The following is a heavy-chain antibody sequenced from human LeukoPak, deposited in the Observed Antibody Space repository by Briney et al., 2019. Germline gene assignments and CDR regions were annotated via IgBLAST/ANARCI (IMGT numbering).Heavy chain of an antibody. D-gene: IGHD3-10*01. CDR1: GYTFTGYY. Sequence: ASVKVSCKASGYTFTGYYIHWVRQAPGQGLEWMAWINLNSGATNYAQKVQGRVTMTRDTSISTAYMELSRLTPDDTAVYFCARGRFGEWDNWFDPWGQGTLVTVSS. CDR2: INLNSGAT. CDR3: ARGRFGEWDNWFDP. V-gene: IGHV1-2*02. J-gene: IGHJ5*02.